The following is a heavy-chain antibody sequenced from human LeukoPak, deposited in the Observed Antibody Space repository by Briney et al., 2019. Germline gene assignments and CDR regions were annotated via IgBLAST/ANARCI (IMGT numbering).Heavy chain of an antibody. V-gene: IGHV3-7*05. CDR3: TGSSGWARYFDS. CDR2: IKQDGSEK. Sequence: GGSLRLSCAASGDSLISWVRQAPGQGLEWVANIKQDGSEKDYVDSFKGRFTISRDNAKNSLYLQMTSLRAEDTAVYYCTGSSGWARYFDSWGQGTLVTVS. D-gene: IGHD6-19*01. CDR1: GDSL. J-gene: IGHJ4*02.